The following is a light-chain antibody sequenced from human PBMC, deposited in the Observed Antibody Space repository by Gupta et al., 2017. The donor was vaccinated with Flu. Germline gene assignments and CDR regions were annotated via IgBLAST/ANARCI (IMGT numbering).Light chain of an antibody. J-gene: IGLJ1*01. CDR2: EVS. CDR3: DTYGGLNTKV. V-gene: IGLV2-8*01. Sequence: QSALTQPPSASGSLGQSVTISCTGTRSDVGNYNFVSWYQVHPGKAPKLIIYEVSKRPSGVPDRFSGSKPGNTASLTVSGLQAEDEADYYCDTYGGLNTKVFGTGTKVTVL. CDR1: RSDVGNYNF.